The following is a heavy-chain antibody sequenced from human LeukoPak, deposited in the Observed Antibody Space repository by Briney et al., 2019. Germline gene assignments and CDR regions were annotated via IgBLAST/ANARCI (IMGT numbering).Heavy chain of an antibody. D-gene: IGHD2-15*01. CDR2: IFCSGST. CDR3: ARHLPRTDIGYACDI. CDR1: SPSISNYY. Sequence: KPSQSLSLTCTVSSPSISNYYTTCVRQPAGKGLEWIGYIFCSGSTNYSPSLKSRVPISVDTSKNQFSLRLSSVTAADTAVYYYARHLPRTDIGYACDIWGQGTVVTVSS. V-gene: IGHV4-59*08. J-gene: IGHJ3*02.